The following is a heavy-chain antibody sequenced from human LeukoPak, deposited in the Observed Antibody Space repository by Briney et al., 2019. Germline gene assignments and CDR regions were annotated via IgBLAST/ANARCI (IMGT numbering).Heavy chain of an antibody. D-gene: IGHD3-22*01. J-gene: IGHJ4*02. CDR2: IYTSGST. V-gene: IGHV4-61*02. CDR3: ASYYYDSSGYYYY. Sequence: SQTLSLTCTVSGGSISSGSYYWSWIRQPAGKGLEWIGRIYTSGSTNYNPSLKSRVTIPVRTSTNQFSLNLISVTAADTAVYYCASYYYDSSGYYYYWGQGTLVTVSS. CDR1: GGSISSGSYY.